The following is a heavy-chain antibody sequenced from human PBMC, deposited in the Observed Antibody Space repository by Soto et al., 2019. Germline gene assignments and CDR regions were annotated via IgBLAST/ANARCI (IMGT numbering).Heavy chain of an antibody. CDR3: ARGVLEWLLRDSYYYYKDV. J-gene: IGHJ6*03. CDR2: IDDTGST. CDR1: GDSISSSY. V-gene: IGHV4-59*01. Sequence: PSETLSLTCTVSGDSISSSYWNWIRQAPGKGLEWIGYIDDTGSTNYNPSLKSRVTLSVDPSNNQYSLKLSSVTAADTAVYYCARGVLEWLLRDSYYYYKDVWGKATTLTLSS. D-gene: IGHD3-3*01.